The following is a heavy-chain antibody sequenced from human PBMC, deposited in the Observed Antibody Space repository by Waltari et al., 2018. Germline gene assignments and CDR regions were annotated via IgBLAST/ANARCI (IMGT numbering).Heavy chain of an antibody. CDR1: GGSISSGSYY. D-gene: IGHD6-13*01. J-gene: IGHJ4*02. V-gene: IGHV4-61*02. Sequence: QVQLQESGPGLVKPSQTLSLTCTVSGGSISSGSYYWSWIRQPAGKGLEWIGRIYTSGGPNYHPSLKSRVTISVDTSKTQFSLKLSSVTAADTAVYYCAREIAAAGTIGSWGQGTLVTVSS. CDR2: IYTSGGP. CDR3: AREIAAAGTIGS.